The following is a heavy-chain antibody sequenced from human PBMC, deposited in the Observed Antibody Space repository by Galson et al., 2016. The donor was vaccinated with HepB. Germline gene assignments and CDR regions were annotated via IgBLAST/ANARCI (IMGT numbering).Heavy chain of an antibody. D-gene: IGHD3-10*01. CDR3: ARRRGSGSHDY. J-gene: IGHJ4*02. CDR2: IKQDGSEE. CDR1: GLALSSDW. V-gene: IGHV3-7*05. Sequence: FPRLSCAVSGLALSSDWMSRVRQAPGKGLEWVANIKQDGSEEYYVDSVKGRFTISRDNAKNSLYLQMNSLRAEDTAVYYCARRRGSGSHDYWGQGTLVTVSS.